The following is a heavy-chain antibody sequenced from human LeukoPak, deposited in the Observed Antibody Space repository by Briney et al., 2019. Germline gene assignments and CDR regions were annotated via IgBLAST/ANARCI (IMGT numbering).Heavy chain of an antibody. Sequence: ASVKVSCKASGYTFNNYDINWLRQATGQGLEWMGWMKPSTGKTGYAQNFQGRVTMTSNTSISTAYMELSSLRSDDTAVYYCARSAEISGYWPKVVVDVWGQGTTVTVSS. J-gene: IGHJ6*02. D-gene: IGHD3-22*01. V-gene: IGHV1-8*01. CDR2: MKPSTGKT. CDR3: ARSAEISGYWPKVVVDV. CDR1: GYTFNNYD.